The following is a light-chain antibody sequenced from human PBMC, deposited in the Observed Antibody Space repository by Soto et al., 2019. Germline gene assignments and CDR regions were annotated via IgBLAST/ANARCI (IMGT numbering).Light chain of an antibody. CDR3: QQLNHYPYT. J-gene: IGKJ2*01. CDR2: AAS. Sequence: IHLTQSPSSLSASVGDRVTITCRASQVISSFFAWYQQKPGKAPKVLIYAASILQSGVPSRFSGSGSGTDFTLTISSLQPEDFATYYFQQLNHYPYTFGQGTKLEIK. V-gene: IGKV1-9*01. CDR1: QVISSF.